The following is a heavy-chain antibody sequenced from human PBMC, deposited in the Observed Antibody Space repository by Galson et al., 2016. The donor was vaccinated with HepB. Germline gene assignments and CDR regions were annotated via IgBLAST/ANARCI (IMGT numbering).Heavy chain of an antibody. Sequence: SLRLSCAASGSAFSAYGMTWVRQAPRKGLEWVAAISTSGGSTDYADSVRGRFTISRDNSKNMLYLQMNSLRAEDSALYYCAKGTTRLGDNWGQGILVTVSS. D-gene: IGHD4-11*01. CDR3: AKGTTRLGDN. CDR1: GSAFSAYG. V-gene: IGHV3-23*01. CDR2: ISTSGGST. J-gene: IGHJ4*02.